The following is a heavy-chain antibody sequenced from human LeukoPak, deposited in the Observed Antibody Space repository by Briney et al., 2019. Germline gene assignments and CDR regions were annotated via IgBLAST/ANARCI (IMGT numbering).Heavy chain of an antibody. CDR1: GFTFSNAW. CDR3: TTVDYVWSGDY. V-gene: IGHV3-15*01. CDR2: IKCKTDGGTT. Sequence: PGGSLRLSCAASGFTFSNAWMSWVRQAPGKGLEWVGRIKCKTDGGTTDYAAPVKGRFTISRDDSKNTLYLQMNSLKTEDTAVYYCTTVDYVWSGDYWGQGTLVTVSS. D-gene: IGHD3-16*01. J-gene: IGHJ4*02.